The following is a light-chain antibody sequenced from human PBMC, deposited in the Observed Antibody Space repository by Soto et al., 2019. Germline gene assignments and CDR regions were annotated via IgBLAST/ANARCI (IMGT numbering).Light chain of an antibody. CDR1: NSDVGGYNY. V-gene: IGLV2-14*01. CDR3: LSYTSISTLV. CDR2: EVN. Sequence: QSALTQPASVSGSPGQSTTMSCTGTNSDVGGYNYVSWYQQHPGKAPKLMVYEVNKRPSGISSRFSGSKSGNTASLTISGLQAEDEADYYCLSYTSISTLVFGTGTKLTVL. J-gene: IGLJ1*01.